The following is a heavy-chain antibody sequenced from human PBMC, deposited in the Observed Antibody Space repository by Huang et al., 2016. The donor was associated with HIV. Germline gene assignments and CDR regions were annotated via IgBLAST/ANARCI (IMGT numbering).Heavy chain of an antibody. CDR1: GFTFSNYW. Sequence: EVQLVESGGGLVQPGGSLRLSCAAFGFTFSNYWMRWVRQAPVKGVECVANIKKDVSETYYVEVVKGRFTISRDNAKNSLYLQMNSLRAEDTAVYYCASQPGPWGQGTLVTVSS. CDR2: IKKDVSET. CDR3: ASQPGP. V-gene: IGHV3-7*01. J-gene: IGHJ5*02.